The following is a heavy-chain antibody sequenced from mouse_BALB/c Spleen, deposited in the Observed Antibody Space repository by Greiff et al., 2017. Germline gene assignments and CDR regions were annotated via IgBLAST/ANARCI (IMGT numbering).Heavy chain of an antibody. Sequence: EVKVVESGGGLVKPGGSLKLSCAASGFTFSDYYMYWVRQTPEKRLEWVATISDGGSYTYYPDSVKGRFTISRDNAKNNLYLQMSSLKSEDTAMYYCARALRFYYAMDYWGQGTSVTVSS. D-gene: IGHD1-1*01. CDR3: ARALRFYYAMDY. CDR1: GFTFSDYY. J-gene: IGHJ4*01. CDR2: ISDGGSYT. V-gene: IGHV5-4*02.